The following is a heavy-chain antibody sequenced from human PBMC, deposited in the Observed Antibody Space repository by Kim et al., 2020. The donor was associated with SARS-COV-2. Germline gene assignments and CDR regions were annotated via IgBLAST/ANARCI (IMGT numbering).Heavy chain of an antibody. CDR3: TTDWVPRQLELGEFDY. V-gene: IGHV3-15*01. J-gene: IGHJ4*02. Sequence: VKGRFTISRDDSKNTLYLQMNSLKTEDTAVYYCTTDWVPRQLELGEFDYWGQGTLVTVSS. D-gene: IGHD6-13*01.